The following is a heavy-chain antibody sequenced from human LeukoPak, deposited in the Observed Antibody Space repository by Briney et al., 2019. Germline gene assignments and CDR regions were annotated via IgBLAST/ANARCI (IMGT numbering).Heavy chain of an antibody. CDR1: GFTFGDYA. CDR3: TRKYSGSYSPFDY. J-gene: IGHJ4*02. V-gene: IGHV3-49*03. D-gene: IGHD1-26*01. Sequence: PGGSLRLSXTASGFTFGDYAMSWFRQAPGKGLEWVGFIRSKAYGGTTEYAASVKGRFTISRDDSKSIAYLQMNSLKTEDTAVYYCTRKYSGSYSPFDYWGQGTLVTVSS. CDR2: IRSKAYGGTT.